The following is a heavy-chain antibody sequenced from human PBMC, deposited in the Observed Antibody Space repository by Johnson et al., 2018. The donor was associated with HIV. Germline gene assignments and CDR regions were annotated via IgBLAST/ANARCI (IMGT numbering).Heavy chain of an antibody. V-gene: IGHV3-53*01. CDR3: ARGEGRIPHAFDI. CDR1: GFTVSSNY. J-gene: IGHJ3*02. D-gene: IGHD2-2*02. CDR2: IYSDGTT. Sequence: EMQLVESGGGLIQPGGSLRLSCAASGFTVSSNYMSWVRQAPGQGLEWVSVIYSDGTTYYADSVKGRFTISRDNSKNTLYLQMNSLRAEDMAVYYCARGEGRIPHAFDIWGQGTMVTVSS.